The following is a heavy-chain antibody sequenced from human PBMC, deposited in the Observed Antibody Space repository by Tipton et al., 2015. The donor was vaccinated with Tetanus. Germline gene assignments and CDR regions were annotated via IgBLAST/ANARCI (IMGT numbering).Heavy chain of an antibody. CDR2: IYYSGDT. CDR3: ARDQGGGRVVRLNWFGP. CDR1: GASISGGRYF. D-gene: IGHD6-6*01. V-gene: IGHV4-31*03. J-gene: IGHJ5*02. Sequence: LACTVSGASISGGRYFWNWIRQHPLKGLEWIGYIYYSGDTHYNPSLKSRVTMSVDTSKNQFSLNLSHVTTADSAVYYCARDQGGGRVVRLNWFGPWGQGAVVTVSS.